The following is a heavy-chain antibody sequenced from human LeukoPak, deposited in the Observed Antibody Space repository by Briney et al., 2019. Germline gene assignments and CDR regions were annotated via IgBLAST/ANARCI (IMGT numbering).Heavy chain of an antibody. CDR3: ARDPLLGGQLLYLDP. J-gene: IGHJ5*02. D-gene: IGHD2-2*02. Sequence: GASVKVSCKASGYTFTSYGISWVRQAPGQGLEWMGGIIPIFGTANYAQKFQGRVTITADKSTSTAYMELSSLRSEDTAVYYCARDPLLGGQLLYLDPWGQGTLVTVSS. CDR1: GYTFTSYG. CDR2: IIPIFGTA. V-gene: IGHV1-69*06.